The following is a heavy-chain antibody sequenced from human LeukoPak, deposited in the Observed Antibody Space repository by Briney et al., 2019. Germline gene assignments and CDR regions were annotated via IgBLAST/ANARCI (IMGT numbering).Heavy chain of an antibody. CDR3: ARRHIAVAGPLDS. Sequence: GGSLRLSRAASEFTFSTYAMNWVRQAPGKGLEWVSSISSSSSYIYYADSLKGRFTISRDNAKNSLYLQMNSLRAEDTAVYYCARRHIAVAGPLDSWGQGTLVTVSS. V-gene: IGHV3-21*01. CDR1: EFTFSTYA. CDR2: ISSSSSYI. J-gene: IGHJ4*02. D-gene: IGHD6-19*01.